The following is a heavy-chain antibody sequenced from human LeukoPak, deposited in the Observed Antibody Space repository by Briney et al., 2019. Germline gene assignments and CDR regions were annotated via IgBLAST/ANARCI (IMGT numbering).Heavy chain of an antibody. V-gene: IGHV5-51*01. CDR2: IYPGDSDT. D-gene: IGHD1-26*01. Sequence: PGESLKISCKGAGYSFTDYWIGWVRQMPGKGLEWMGIIYPGDSDTRYSPSFQGRVTISADKSISTAYVQWSSLKASDTAMYYCARLHSGTYLGDQWGQGTLVTVSS. CDR1: GYSFTDYW. CDR3: ARLHSGTYLGDQ. J-gene: IGHJ4*02.